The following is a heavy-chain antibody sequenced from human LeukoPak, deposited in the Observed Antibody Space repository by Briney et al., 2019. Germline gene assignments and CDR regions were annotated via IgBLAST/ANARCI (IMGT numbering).Heavy chain of an antibody. Sequence: GGSLRLSCAASGFTLSSYSMNWVRQAPGKGLEWVSSISSSSNYIYYADSVKGRFTISRDNAKNSLYLQMNSLRVEDTALYHCARKGLGGELGGFDSWGQGTLVTVSS. V-gene: IGHV3-21*04. CDR2: ISSSSNYI. D-gene: IGHD1-7*01. CDR3: ARKGLGGELGGFDS. CDR1: GFTLSSYS. J-gene: IGHJ4*02.